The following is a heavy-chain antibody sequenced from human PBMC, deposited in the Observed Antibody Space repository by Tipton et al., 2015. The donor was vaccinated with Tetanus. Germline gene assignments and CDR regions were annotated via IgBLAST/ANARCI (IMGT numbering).Heavy chain of an antibody. V-gene: IGHV3-74*01. CDR3: ARRSLTNYGLDV. CDR1: GFTSESHY. D-gene: IGHD1-1*01. Sequence: GSLRLSCAASGFTSESHYMHWVRQTPGKGLVWIPRINPDGRRTNYADSVKGRFTISRDHAKNTVYLQTNSLRAEDTAVYFCARRSLTNYGLDVWGQGTPVTVSS. CDR2: INPDGRRT. J-gene: IGHJ6*02.